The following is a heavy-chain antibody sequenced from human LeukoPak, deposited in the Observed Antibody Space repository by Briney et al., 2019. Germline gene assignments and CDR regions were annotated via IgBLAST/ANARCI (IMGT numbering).Heavy chain of an antibody. CDR2: IYYSGST. Sequence: PSEILSLTCTVSGGSISSYYWSWIRQPPGKGLEWIGYIYYSGSTNYNPSLKSRVTISVDTSKNQFSLKLSSVTAADTAVYYCARVWSGYDYYYYYGMDVWGQGTTVTVSS. CDR3: ARVWSGYDYYYYYGMDV. J-gene: IGHJ6*02. V-gene: IGHV4-59*01. CDR1: GGSISSYY. D-gene: IGHD5-12*01.